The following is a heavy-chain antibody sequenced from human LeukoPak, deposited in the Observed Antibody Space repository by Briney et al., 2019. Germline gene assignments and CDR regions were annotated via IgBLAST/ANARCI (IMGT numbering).Heavy chain of an antibody. D-gene: IGHD2-2*01. CDR3: ARAGRVYCSSTSCYALTLSWFDP. CDR1: GYTFNHHG. CDR2: ISAYNGDT. V-gene: IGHV1-18*01. Sequence: ASVKVSCKASGYTFNHHGISWVRQAPGQGLEWMGWISAYNGDTRYPQKFQGRVTMTTDTSTSTAYMELRSLRSDDTAVYYCARAGRVYCSSTSCYALTLSWFDPWGQGTLVTVSS. J-gene: IGHJ5*02.